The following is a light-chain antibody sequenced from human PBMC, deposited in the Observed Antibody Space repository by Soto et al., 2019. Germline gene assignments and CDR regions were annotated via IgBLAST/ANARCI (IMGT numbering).Light chain of an antibody. V-gene: IGKV3-20*01. Sequence: EIVLTQSPGTLSFSPGERATLSCRASQSVSSTSLAWYQQKPGQAPRLLIYGASNRATGIPDRFSGSGSGTDFTLTISRLEPEDFAVYYCQQYDGSHPWTFGLGTKV. CDR3: QQYDGSHPWT. CDR1: QSVSSTS. J-gene: IGKJ1*01. CDR2: GAS.